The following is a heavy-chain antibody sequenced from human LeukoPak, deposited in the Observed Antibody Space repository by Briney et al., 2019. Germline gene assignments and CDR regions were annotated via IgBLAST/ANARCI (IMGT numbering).Heavy chain of an antibody. CDR3: ARDRSIAAAGLFDY. CDR1: GGSISSYY. D-gene: IGHD6-13*01. Sequence: PSETLSLTCTVSGGSISSYYWSWIRRPPGKGLEWIGYIYYSGSTNYNPSLKSRATISVDTSKNQFSLKLSYVTAADPAVYYCARDRSIAAAGLFDYWGQGTLVTVSS. CDR2: IYYSGST. J-gene: IGHJ4*02. V-gene: IGHV4-59*01.